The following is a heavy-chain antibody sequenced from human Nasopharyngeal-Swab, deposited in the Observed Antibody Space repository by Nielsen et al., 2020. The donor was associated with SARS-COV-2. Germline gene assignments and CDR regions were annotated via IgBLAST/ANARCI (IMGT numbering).Heavy chain of an antibody. CDR3: ARAGIAARLGVYYYGMDV. CDR2: MNPNSGNT. CDR1: GYTFTSYD. J-gene: IGHJ6*02. D-gene: IGHD6-13*01. V-gene: IGHV1-8*03. Sequence: ASVKVSCKASGYTFTSYDINWVRQATGQGLEWMGWMNPNSGNTGYAQKFQGRVTITRNTSISTAYMELGSLRSEDTAVYYCARAGIAARLGVYYYGMDVWGQGTTVTVSS.